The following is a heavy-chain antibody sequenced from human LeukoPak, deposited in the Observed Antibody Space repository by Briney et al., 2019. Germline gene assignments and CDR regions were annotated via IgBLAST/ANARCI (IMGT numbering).Heavy chain of an antibody. J-gene: IGHJ4*02. CDR1: GGSISSSNW. D-gene: IGHD6-19*01. CDR3: ARLTAGIAVAGIDY. Sequence: SETLSLTCAVSGGSISSSNWWSWVRQPPGKGLGWIGEIYHSGSTNYNPSLKSRVTISVDKSKNQFSLKLSSVTAADTAVYYCARLTAGIAVAGIDYWGQGTLVTVSS. CDR2: IYHSGST. V-gene: IGHV4-4*02.